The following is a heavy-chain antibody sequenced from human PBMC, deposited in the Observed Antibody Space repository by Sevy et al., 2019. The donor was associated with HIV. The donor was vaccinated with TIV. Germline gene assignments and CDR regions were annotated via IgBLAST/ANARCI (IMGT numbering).Heavy chain of an antibody. CDR3: AKAGYSSSRVAFDI. V-gene: IGHV3-23*01. Sequence: GGSLRLSCAASGFTFSSYAMSWVRQAPGKGLEWVSAMSGSGGSTCYADSVKGRFTISRDNFKNTLYLQMNSLRAEDTAVYYCAKAGYSSSRVAFDIWGQGTMVTVSS. D-gene: IGHD6-13*01. CDR2: MSGSGGST. CDR1: GFTFSSYA. J-gene: IGHJ3*02.